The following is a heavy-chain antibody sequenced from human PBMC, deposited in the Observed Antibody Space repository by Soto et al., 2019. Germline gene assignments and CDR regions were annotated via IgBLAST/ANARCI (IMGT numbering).Heavy chain of an antibody. CDR2: IIPIFGTA. CDR3: ARAPDILTGPGWFDP. V-gene: IGHV1-69*13. D-gene: IGHD3-9*01. J-gene: IGHJ5*02. CDR1: GVTFSSYA. Sequence: SVKVSCKASGVTFSSYAISWVRQAPGQGLEWMGGIIPIFGTANYAQKFQGRVTITADESTSTAYMELSSLRSEDTAVYYCARAPDILTGPGWFDPWGQGTLVTVSS.